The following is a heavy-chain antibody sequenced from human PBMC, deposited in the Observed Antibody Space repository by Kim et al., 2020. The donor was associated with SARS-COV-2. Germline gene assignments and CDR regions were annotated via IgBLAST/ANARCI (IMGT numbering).Heavy chain of an antibody. CDR1: GFTFSSHS. V-gene: IGHV3-21*01. D-gene: IGHD2-2*02. CDR2: ISGVNI. CDR3: ARGAKCSSTSCYTYSYSGMDV. J-gene: IGHJ6*02. Sequence: GGSLRLSCVGSGFTFSSHSMNWVRQGPGKGLEWVSSISGVNIFYADSLKGRFTISRDNAKKSLYLQMSNLRAEDTAVYYCARGAKCSSTSCYTYSYSGMDVWGRGTTVTVSS.